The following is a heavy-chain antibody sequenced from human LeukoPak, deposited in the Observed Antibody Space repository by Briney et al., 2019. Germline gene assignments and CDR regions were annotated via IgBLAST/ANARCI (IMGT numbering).Heavy chain of an antibody. Sequence: ASVKVSCKASGYTFNNYDINWVRQATGQGLEWMGWMNPKSGSTGYAQKIQGRVTMTRDTSISTAYMELSSLRSEDTAVYYCARGPREYDASIRYNWFDPWGQGTLVTVSS. D-gene: IGHD2-21*01. V-gene: IGHV1-8*01. CDR1: GYTFNNYD. CDR3: ARGPREYDASIRYNWFDP. CDR2: MNPKSGST. J-gene: IGHJ5*02.